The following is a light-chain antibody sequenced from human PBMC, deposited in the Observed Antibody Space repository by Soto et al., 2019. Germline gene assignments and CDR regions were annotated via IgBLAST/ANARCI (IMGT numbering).Light chain of an antibody. J-gene: IGKJ1*01. Sequence: DIQMTQSPSTLSASVGDRVTITCRASQSISSWLAWYQQKPGKAPKLLIYKASSLETGVPSRFSGSGSGTAFTLTISSLQADDFASYYCQQYGSSSPWTFGQGTKVEV. CDR3: QQYGSSSPWT. V-gene: IGKV1-5*03. CDR2: KAS. CDR1: QSISSW.